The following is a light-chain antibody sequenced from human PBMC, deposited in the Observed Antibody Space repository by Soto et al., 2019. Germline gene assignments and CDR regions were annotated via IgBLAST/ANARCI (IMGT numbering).Light chain of an antibody. Sequence: DIQMTQSPSSLSASVGDRFTITCRAGQTISSCLAWYHQKPGKAPKLLIYDASNLETGVPSRFSGSGSGTDFTFTISSLQPEDIATYYCQQYDNLPPFTFGQGTRLEIK. V-gene: IGKV1-33*01. CDR1: QTISSC. CDR2: DAS. CDR3: QQYDNLPPFT. J-gene: IGKJ5*01.